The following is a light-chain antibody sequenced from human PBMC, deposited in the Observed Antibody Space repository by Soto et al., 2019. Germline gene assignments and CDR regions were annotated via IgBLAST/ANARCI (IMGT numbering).Light chain of an antibody. J-gene: IGLJ2*01. CDR2: EVS. V-gene: IGLV2-14*01. CDR3: SSYTSSSTLYVV. CDR1: SGDVGGYNY. Sequence: QSVLTQPASVSGSPGQSITISCTGTSGDVGGYNYVSWYQQHPGKAPKLMIYEVSNRPSGVSNRFSGSKSGNTASLTISGLQAEDEADYSCSSYTSSSTLYVVFGGGTQLTVL.